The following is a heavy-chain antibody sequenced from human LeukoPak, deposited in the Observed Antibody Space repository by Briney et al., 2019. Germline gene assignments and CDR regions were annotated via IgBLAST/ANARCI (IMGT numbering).Heavy chain of an antibody. V-gene: IGHV4-59*01. CDR3: ARAEVLPDYYAISGGFDY. CDR2: IYYSGST. CDR1: GGSISSYY. D-gene: IGHD3-10*01. J-gene: IGHJ4*02. Sequence: PSETLSLTCTVSGGSISSYYWSWIRQPPGKGLEWIGYIYYSGSTNYNPSLKSRVTISVDTSKNQFSLKLSSVTAADTAVYYCARAEVLPDYYAISGGFDYWGQGTLVTVSS.